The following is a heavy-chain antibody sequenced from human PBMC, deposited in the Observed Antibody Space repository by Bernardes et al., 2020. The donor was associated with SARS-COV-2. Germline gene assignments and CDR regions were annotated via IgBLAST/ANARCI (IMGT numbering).Heavy chain of an antibody. CDR3: ARDSPLGYARGYRPYYYYIDV. CDR2: IHYAGTI. Sequence: SESLSLTCSVSGGSIRPNYWTWIRQPAGKGLEWIWRIHYAGTINYNPSLQSRVTLSVDSSNNQISLKLTSVTVADTAVSFCARDSPLGYARGYRPYYYYIDVWGKGTTVTVSS. D-gene: IGHD5-12*01. CDR1: GGSIRPNY. J-gene: IGHJ6*03. V-gene: IGHV4-4*07.